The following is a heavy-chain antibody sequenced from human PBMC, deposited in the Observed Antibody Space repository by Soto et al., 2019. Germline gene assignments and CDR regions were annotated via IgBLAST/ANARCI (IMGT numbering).Heavy chain of an antibody. CDR3: ARDRVVVAAHYGMDV. D-gene: IGHD2-15*01. CDR1: GGSIGSGGYY. CDR2: IYYSGST. Sequence: QVQLQESGPGLVKPSQTLSLTCTVSGGSIGSGGYYWSWIRQHPGKGLEWIGYIYYSGSTYYNPSLKSRVTISVDTSKNQFSLKLSSVTAADTAVYYCARDRVVVAAHYGMDVWGQGTTVTVSS. J-gene: IGHJ6*02. V-gene: IGHV4-31*03.